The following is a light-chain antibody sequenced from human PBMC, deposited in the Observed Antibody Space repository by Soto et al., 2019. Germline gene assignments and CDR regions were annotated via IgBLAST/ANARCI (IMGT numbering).Light chain of an antibody. Sequence: QSVLTQPPSVSGAQGQRVTISCTGSNSNIGAGYDVHWYQQLPRIAPKLLIYGNNIRPSGVPDRFSGSKFATSAYLTISGLQAEDEAEYYCQSQDGSLSVSVFGGGTKVTVL. CDR3: QSQDGSLSVSV. V-gene: IGLV1-40*01. CDR2: GNN. J-gene: IGLJ3*02. CDR1: NSNIGAGYD.